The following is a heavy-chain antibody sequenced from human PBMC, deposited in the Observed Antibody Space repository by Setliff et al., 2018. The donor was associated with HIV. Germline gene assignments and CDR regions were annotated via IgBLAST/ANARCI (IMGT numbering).Heavy chain of an antibody. CDR1: GYTFINYA. D-gene: IGHD4-17*01. Sequence: PSVKVSCTASGYTFINYAMNWVRQAPGPGLEWMGWINTHTGSPTYAQAFTGRFVFSVDTSVSTAYLQISSLKAEDTAVYYCARALYGDYGGDINWFDPWGQGTLVTSPQ. CDR3: ARALYGDYGGDINWFDP. J-gene: IGHJ5*02. V-gene: IGHV7-4-1*02. CDR2: INTHTGSP.